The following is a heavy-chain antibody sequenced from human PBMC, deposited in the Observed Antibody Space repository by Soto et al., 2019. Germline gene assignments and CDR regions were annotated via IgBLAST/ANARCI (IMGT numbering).Heavy chain of an antibody. CDR1: GFTFSSYG. CDR3: ARKITYDFWSGYYPGEYYYYGMDV. D-gene: IGHD3-3*01. CDR2: IWYDGSNK. V-gene: IGHV3-33*01. Sequence: PGGFLRLSCAASGFTFSSYGMHWVRQAPGKGLEWVAVIWYDGSNKYYADSVKGRFTISRDNSKNTLYLQMNSLRAEDTAVYYCARKITYDFWSGYYPGEYYYYGMDVWGQGTTVTV. J-gene: IGHJ6*02.